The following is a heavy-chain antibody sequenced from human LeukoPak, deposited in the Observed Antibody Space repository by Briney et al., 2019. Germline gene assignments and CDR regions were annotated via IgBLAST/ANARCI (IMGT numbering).Heavy chain of an antibody. J-gene: IGHJ5*02. CDR3: AVYCSSTSCPQIP. CDR2: ISYDGSNK. V-gene: IGHV3-30*03. Sequence: PGGSLRLSCAASGFTFSSYGMHWVRQAPGKGLEWVAVISYDGSNKYYADSVKGRFTISRDNSKNTLYLQMNSLRAEDTAVYYCAVYCSSTSCPQIPWGQGTLVTDSS. CDR1: GFTFSSYG. D-gene: IGHD2-2*01.